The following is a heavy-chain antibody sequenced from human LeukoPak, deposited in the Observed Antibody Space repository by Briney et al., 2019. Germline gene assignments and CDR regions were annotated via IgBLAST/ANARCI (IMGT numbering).Heavy chain of an antibody. CDR3: AKGYDYVWGSYRLHAFDI. CDR2: ISDGTGST. D-gene: IGHD3-16*02. CDR1: GFTFSGYA. V-gene: IGHV3-23*01. Sequence: GGSLRLSCVASGFTFSGYAMSWVRQAPGKGLEWVSTISDGTGSTYYADSVKGRFTISRDNSRNTLYLQMNSLRAEDTAVYYCAKGYDYVWGSYRLHAFDIWGQGTMVTVSS. J-gene: IGHJ3*02.